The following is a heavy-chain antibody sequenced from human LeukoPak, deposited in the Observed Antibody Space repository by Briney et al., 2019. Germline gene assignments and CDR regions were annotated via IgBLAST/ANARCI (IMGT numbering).Heavy chain of an antibody. CDR1: GGTFNSYA. J-gene: IGHJ3*02. CDR3: ARQTMVRGVTDAFDI. V-gene: IGHV1-69*06. D-gene: IGHD3-10*01. CDR2: IIPIFGTA. Sequence: ASVKVSFEASGGTFNSYAISWGGQAPGQGREGMGGIIPIFGTANYAQKFQGRVTITADKSTSTAYMALSSLRSEDTAVYYCARQTMVRGVTDAFDIWGQGTMVTVSS.